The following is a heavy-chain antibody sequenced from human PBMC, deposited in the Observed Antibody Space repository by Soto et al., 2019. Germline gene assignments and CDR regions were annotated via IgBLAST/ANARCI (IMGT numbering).Heavy chain of an antibody. CDR2: IYHSGRT. CDR3: ARYPYDSRWFDP. D-gene: IGHD3-22*01. V-gene: IGHV4-30-2*01. J-gene: IGHJ5*02. CDR1: GGSISSGGYS. Sequence: QLQLQESGSGLVKPSQTLSLTCAVSGGSISSGGYSWSWIRQPPGKGLEWIGYIYHSGRTYYNPSHKRRVTISVDRSKNQFSLKLSSVTAADTAVYYCARYPYDSRWFDPWGQGTLVTVSS.